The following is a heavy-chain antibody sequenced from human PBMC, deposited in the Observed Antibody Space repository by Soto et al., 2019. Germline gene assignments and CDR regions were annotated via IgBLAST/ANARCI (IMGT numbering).Heavy chain of an antibody. D-gene: IGHD3-16*01. CDR1: GGTFSSYA. J-gene: IGHJ4*02. CDR2: IIPIFGTA. Sequence: QVQLVQSGAEVKKPGSSVKVSCKTSGGTFSSYAVSWVRQAPGPGLEWVAGIIPIFGTANYAQKFQGGVTISAEESTSAVYLELSRPTSEDTAVYFCARGERLALDYWGQGTLVTVSS. CDR3: ARGERLALDY. V-gene: IGHV1-69*01.